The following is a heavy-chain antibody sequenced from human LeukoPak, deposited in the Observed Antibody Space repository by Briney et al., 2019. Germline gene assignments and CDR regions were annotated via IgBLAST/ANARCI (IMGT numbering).Heavy chain of an antibody. D-gene: IGHD3-22*01. CDR1: GGSISSSSYY. J-gene: IGHJ4*02. CDR3: ARDQLDYYDSSGPRGDY. CDR2: IYYSGST. Sequence: SETLSLTCTVSGGSISSSSYYWGWIRQPPGKGLEWIGSIYYSGSTYYNPSLKSRVTISVDTSKNQFSLKLSSVTAADTAVYYCARDQLDYYDSSGPRGDYWGQGTLVTVSS. V-gene: IGHV4-39*07.